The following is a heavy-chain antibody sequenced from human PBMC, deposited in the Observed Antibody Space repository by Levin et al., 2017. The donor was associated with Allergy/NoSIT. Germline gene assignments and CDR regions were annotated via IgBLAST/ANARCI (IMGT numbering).Heavy chain of an antibody. CDR2: ISSSGSTI. V-gene: IGHV3-48*03. Sequence: PGESLKISCAASGFTFNNYAMSWVRQAPGKGLEWVSYISSSGSTIYYADSVKGRFTISRDNAKNSLYLQMNSLRAEDTAVYYCARQLGNFWSGYNYFDYWGQGTLVTVSS. J-gene: IGHJ4*02. CDR1: GFTFNNYA. D-gene: IGHD3-3*01. CDR3: ARQLGNFWSGYNYFDY.